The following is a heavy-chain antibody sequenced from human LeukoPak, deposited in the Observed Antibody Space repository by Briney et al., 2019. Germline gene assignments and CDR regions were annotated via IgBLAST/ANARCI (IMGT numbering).Heavy chain of an antibody. Sequence: PSETLSLTCTVSGGSISSYYWSWLRQPPGKGLEWIGYIYYSGSTNYNPSLKSRVTISVDTSKNQFSLKLSSVTAADTAVYYCARTDYGGNSGDYWGQGTLVTVSS. D-gene: IGHD4-23*01. CDR1: GGSISSYY. CDR3: ARTDYGGNSGDY. J-gene: IGHJ4*02. V-gene: IGHV4-59*01. CDR2: IYYSGST.